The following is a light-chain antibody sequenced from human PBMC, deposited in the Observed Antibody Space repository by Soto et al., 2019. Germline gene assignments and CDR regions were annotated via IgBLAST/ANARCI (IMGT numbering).Light chain of an antibody. J-gene: IGKJ4*01. CDR2: KAS. CDR1: QSISSW. V-gene: IGKV1-5*03. Sequence: DIQMTQSPSTLSASVGDRVTITCRAGQSISSWLAWYQQKPGKAPKLLIQKASILESGVPSRFSGSGSGTEFTLTISSLQPDDFATYYCHQYSIFSLTFGGGTRVDI. CDR3: HQYSIFSLT.